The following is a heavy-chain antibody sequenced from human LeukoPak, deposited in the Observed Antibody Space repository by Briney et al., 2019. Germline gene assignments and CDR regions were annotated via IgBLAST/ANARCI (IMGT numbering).Heavy chain of an antibody. D-gene: IGHD5-12*01. CDR2: INPNSGGT. V-gene: IGHV1-2*02. J-gene: IGHJ4*02. CDR1: GYTFTSYD. Sequence: ASVKVSCKASGYTFTSYDINWVRQAPGQGLEWMGWINPNSGGTNYAQKFQGRVTMTRDTSISTAYMELSRLRSDDTAVYYCARLSRTVATIRDWGQGTLVTVSS. CDR3: ARLSRTVATIRD.